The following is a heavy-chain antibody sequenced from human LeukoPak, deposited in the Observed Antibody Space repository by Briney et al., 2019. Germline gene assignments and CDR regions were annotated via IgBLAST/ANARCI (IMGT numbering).Heavy chain of an antibody. V-gene: IGHV1-18*01. CDR3: ARDGVAYNWNDVCDY. Sequence: ASVKVSCKASGYTFTSYGISWVRQAPGQGLEWMGWISAYNGNTNYAQKLQGRVTMTTDTSTSTAYMELRSLRSDDTAVYYCARDGVAYNWNDVCDYWGQGTLVTVSS. D-gene: IGHD1-1*01. CDR1: GYTFTSYG. J-gene: IGHJ4*02. CDR2: ISAYNGNT.